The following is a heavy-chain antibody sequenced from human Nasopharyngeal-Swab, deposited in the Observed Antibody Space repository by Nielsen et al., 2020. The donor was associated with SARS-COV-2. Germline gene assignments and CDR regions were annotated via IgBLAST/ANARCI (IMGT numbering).Heavy chain of an antibody. D-gene: IGHD6-13*01. CDR2: ISDSGTTM. CDR3: ARGPSSSRFDP. J-gene: IGHJ5*02. V-gene: IGHV3-11*01. Sequence: GESLKISCVGSGFTFSDYYMSWIRQAPGKGLEWVSYISDSGTTMYADSVKGRFTISRDNARKSVYLQLNSLRAEDTAVYYCARGPSSSRFDPWGQGSLLTVSS. CDR1: GFTFSDYY.